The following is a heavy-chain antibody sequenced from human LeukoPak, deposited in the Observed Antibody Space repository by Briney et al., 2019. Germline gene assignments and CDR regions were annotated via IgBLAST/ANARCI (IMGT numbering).Heavy chain of an antibody. D-gene: IGHD3-3*02. V-gene: IGHV3-30-3*01. J-gene: IGHJ4*02. CDR2: ISYDGSNK. Sequence: GGSLRLSCAASGFTFSSYAMHWVRQAPGKGLEWVAVISYDGSNKYYADSVKGRFTISRDNSKNTLYLQMNSLRAEDTAVYYCAGISDSSDYWGQGTLVTVSS. CDR3: AGISDSSDY. CDR1: GFTFSSYA.